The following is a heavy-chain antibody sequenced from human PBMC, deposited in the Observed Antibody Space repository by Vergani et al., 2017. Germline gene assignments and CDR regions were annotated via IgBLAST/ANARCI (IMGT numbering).Heavy chain of an antibody. V-gene: IGHV3-21*01. CDR2: ISSSSSYI. D-gene: IGHD3-3*01. CDR3: ARVKDDFWSGLRSGAFDI. CDR1: GFTFSSYS. Sequence: EVQLVESGGGLVKPGGSLRLSCAASGFTFSSYSMNWVRQAPGKGLEWVSSISSSSSYIYYADSVKGQFTISRDNAKNSLYLQMNSLRAEDTAVYYCARVKDDFWSGLRSGAFDIWGQGTMVTVSS. J-gene: IGHJ3*02.